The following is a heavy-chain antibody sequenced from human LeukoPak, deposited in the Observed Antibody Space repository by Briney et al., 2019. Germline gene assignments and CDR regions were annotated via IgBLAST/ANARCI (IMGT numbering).Heavy chain of an antibody. J-gene: IGHJ4*02. CDR3: ARDVVGSLDY. CDR1: GFSFSSYA. D-gene: IGHD1-26*01. V-gene: IGHV3-23*01. Sequence: GGSLRLSCAASGFSFSSYAMSWVRQAPGKGLEWVSSISNSGDTTDYAEPVKGRFTISRDNSKNTLYLHMTTLRGDDTAVYYCARDVVGSLDYWGQGTLVTVSS. CDR2: ISNSGDTT.